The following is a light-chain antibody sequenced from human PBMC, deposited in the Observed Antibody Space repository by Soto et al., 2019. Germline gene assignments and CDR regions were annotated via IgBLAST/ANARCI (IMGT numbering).Light chain of an antibody. CDR1: QNINTW. Sequence: EIQMTQSPSTLSASVGARAPISCRASQNINTWLAWYQQKPGKGPRLLIYRASRSESGVPSRFSGSGSGTEFALTISSLQPADFATYYCQQYENYSWTFGQGTKVDIK. V-gene: IGKV1-5*03. CDR3: QQYENYSWT. J-gene: IGKJ1*01. CDR2: RAS.